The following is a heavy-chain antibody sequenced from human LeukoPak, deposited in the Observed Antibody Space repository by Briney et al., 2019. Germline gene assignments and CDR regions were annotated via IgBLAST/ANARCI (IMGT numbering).Heavy chain of an antibody. CDR1: GFRFGSNG. V-gene: IGHV3-33*01. CDR3: VPQETTVTTF. CDR2: IWYDGSNK. J-gene: IGHJ4*02. Sequence: TGGSLRLSCAVSGFRFGSNGMHWVRQAPGKGLEWVAVIWYDGSNKYHADSAKGRFTISRDNSKNTLYLQMKSLRAEDTAVYFCVPQETTVTTFWGQGTLVTVSS. D-gene: IGHD4-17*01.